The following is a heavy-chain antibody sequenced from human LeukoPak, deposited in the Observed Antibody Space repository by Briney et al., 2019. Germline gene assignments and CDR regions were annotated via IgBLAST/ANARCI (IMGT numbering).Heavy chain of an antibody. V-gene: IGHV4-59*01. D-gene: IGHD3-9*01. Sequence: SETLSLTCTVSGGSISSYYWSWIRQPPGKGLEWIGYIYYSGSTNYNPSLKSRVTISVDTSKNQFSLKLSSVTAADTAVYYCARGKHDILTGYYMAYDEGWFDPWGQGTLVTVSS. CDR2: IYYSGST. J-gene: IGHJ5*02. CDR3: ARGKHDILTGYYMAYDEGWFDP. CDR1: GGSISSYY.